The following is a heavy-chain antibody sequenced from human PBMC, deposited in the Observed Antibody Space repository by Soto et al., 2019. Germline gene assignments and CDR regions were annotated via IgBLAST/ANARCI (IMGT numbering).Heavy chain of an antibody. CDR2: ISGSAGST. J-gene: IGHJ6*02. V-gene: IGHV3-23*01. CDR3: AKPYSPYYYYDMDV. D-gene: IGHD4-4*01. CDR1: GFTFSSYA. Sequence: PGGSLRLSCAASGFTFSSYAMSWVRQAPGKGLEWVSAISGSAGSTYYADSVKGRFTISRDNSKNTLYLQMNSLRAEDTAVYYCAKPYSPYYYYDMDVWGQGTTVTVSS.